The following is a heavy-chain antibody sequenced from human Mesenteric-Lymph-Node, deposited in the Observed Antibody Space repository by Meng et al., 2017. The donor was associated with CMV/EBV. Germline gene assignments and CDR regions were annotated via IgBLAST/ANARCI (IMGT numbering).Heavy chain of an antibody. CDR3: VRHYHGVDV. CDR2: MSANGGST. CDR1: GFTFNNYV. V-gene: IGHV3-23*01. J-gene: IGHJ6*02. Sequence: GESLKISCAASGFTFNNYVMSWVRQAPGKGPEWVSAMSANGGSTYYADSVKGRFTISGDNDRNSLYLQMSSLRADDTAVYYCVRHYHGVDVWGQGTTVTVSS.